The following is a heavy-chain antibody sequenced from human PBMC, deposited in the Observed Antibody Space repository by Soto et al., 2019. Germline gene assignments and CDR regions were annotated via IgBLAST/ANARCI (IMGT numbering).Heavy chain of an antibody. J-gene: IGHJ4*02. CDR3: AKGASHAPFEK. V-gene: IGHV3-23*01. CDR2: ISGSGDKT. CDR1: GFTFSSYA. Sequence: GGSLRLSCAASGFTFSSYAMSWVRQAPGKGPEWLSTISGSGDKTFHSDSVKGRFNISRDNSNNKMFLQMNSLRAEDTAIYYCAKGASHAPFEKWGRGTLVTVSS.